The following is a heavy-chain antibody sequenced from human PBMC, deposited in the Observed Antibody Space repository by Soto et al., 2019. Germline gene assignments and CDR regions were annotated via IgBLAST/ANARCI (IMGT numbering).Heavy chain of an antibody. J-gene: IGHJ4*02. CDR2: IWYDGSNK. V-gene: IGHV3-33*01. CDR1: GFTFSSYG. Sequence: QVQLVESGGGVVQPGRSLRLSCAASGFTFSSYGMHWVRQAPGKGLEWVALIWYDGSNKYYTDSVKGRFTISRDNSKNTMYLPMNSLRVEDTAVYYCARDSYCSGGSCYPGFLDCWGQGTLVTVSS. CDR3: ARDSYCSGGSCYPGFLDC. D-gene: IGHD2-15*01.